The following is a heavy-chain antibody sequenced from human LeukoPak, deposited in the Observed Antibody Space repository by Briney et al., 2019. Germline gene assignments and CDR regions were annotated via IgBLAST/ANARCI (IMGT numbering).Heavy chain of an antibody. CDR2: INPNSAAT. Sequence: ASVKVSCKASGYTFTDYYIHWVRQAPGQGLEWMGWINPNSAATYSPQKFQGRVTMTRDTYLSTAYMDLSRLRSDDTALYYCAIRDYGDRDPFDIWGQGTMVTVSS. CDR1: GYTFTDYY. D-gene: IGHD4-17*01. J-gene: IGHJ3*02. V-gene: IGHV1-2*02. CDR3: AIRDYGDRDPFDI.